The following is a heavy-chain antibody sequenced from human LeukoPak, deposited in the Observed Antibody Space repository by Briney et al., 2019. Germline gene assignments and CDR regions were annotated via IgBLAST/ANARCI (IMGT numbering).Heavy chain of an antibody. CDR1: GFTFSSYA. CDR3: AKSTTVTTIDDY. J-gene: IGHJ4*02. D-gene: IGHD4-17*01. Sequence: GGSLRLSCAASGFTFSSYAMSGFRQAPGKRLEGGSAISGSGGSTYYADSVKGRFTISRDNSKNTLYLQMNSMRAEDTAVYYCAKSTTVTTIDDYWGQGTLVTVSS. V-gene: IGHV3-23*01. CDR2: ISGSGGST.